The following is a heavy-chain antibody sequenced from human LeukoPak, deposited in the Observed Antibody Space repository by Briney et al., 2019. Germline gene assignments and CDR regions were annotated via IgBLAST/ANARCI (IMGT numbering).Heavy chain of an antibody. Sequence: QAGGSLRLSCAASGFTFISYGMHWVRQAPGKGLEWVAVISYDGSNKYYADSVKGRFTISRDNSKNTLYLQMNSLRAEDTAVYYCAKLRFTMTTVTTFDYWGQGTLVTVSS. CDR3: AKLRFTMTTVTTFDY. CDR1: GFTFISYG. J-gene: IGHJ4*02. V-gene: IGHV3-30*18. D-gene: IGHD4-17*01. CDR2: ISYDGSNK.